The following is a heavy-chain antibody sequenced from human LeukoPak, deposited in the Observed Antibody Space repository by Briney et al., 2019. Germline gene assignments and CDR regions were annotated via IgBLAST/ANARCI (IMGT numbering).Heavy chain of an antibody. D-gene: IGHD4-17*01. CDR1: GGSVSSGSYY. V-gene: IGHV4-61*01. CDR2: IYYSGST. CDR3: ARDSTTVTSYYYFDY. Sequence: SETLSPTCTVSGGSVSSGSYYWSWIRQPPGKGLEWIGYIYYSGSTNYNPSLKSRVTISVDTSKNQFSLKLSSVTAADTAVYYSARDSTTVTSYYYFDYWGQGTLVTVSS. J-gene: IGHJ4*02.